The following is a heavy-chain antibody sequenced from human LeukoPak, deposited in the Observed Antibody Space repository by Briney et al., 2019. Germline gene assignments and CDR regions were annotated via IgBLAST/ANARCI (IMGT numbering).Heavy chain of an antibody. CDR2: IRYDGSNK. Sequence: GGSLRLSCAASGFTLSSYDMHWVRQAPGKGLEWVAFIRYDGSNKYYGDSVKGRFTISRDNSKNTLYLQMNSLRAEDTAVYYCARDAKYYYDSSGYYYFDYWGQGTLVTVSS. CDR1: GFTLSSYD. CDR3: ARDAKYYYDSSGYYYFDY. V-gene: IGHV3-30*02. J-gene: IGHJ4*02. D-gene: IGHD3-22*01.